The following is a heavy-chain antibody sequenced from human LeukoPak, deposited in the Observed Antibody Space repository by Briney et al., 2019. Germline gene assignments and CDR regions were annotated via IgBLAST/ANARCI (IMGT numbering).Heavy chain of an antibody. D-gene: IGHD6-6*01. Sequence: GGSLRLSCAASGFTFSSHAMSWVRQAPGEGLEWVAVISYDGSNKYYADSVKGRFTISRDNSKNTLYLQMNSLRAEDTAVYYCARVTLVHFDYWGQGTLVTVSS. J-gene: IGHJ4*02. CDR3: ARVTLVHFDY. CDR1: GFTFSSHA. V-gene: IGHV3-30*04. CDR2: ISYDGSNK.